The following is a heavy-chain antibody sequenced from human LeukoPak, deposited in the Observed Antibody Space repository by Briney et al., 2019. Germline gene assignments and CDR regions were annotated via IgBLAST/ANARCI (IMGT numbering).Heavy chain of an antibody. CDR2: ISGSGGIT. CDR3: AKSGLNRFDY. J-gene: IGHJ4*02. Sequence: GGSLRLSCAASGFIFSTYNMKWGRQAPGEGLEWVSAISGSGGITYYADSVKGRFTISRDNSKNTLFLQMNSLRVEDTAVYYCAKSGLNRFDYWGQGALVTVSS. D-gene: IGHD2-15*01. CDR1: GFIFSTYN. V-gene: IGHV3-23*01.